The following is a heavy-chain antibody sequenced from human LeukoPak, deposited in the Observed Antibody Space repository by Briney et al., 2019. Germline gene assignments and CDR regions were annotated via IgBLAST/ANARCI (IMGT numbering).Heavy chain of an antibody. CDR3: ARGPLSGWSGNLAAETLYYYYYGMDV. CDR2: INSDGSST. Sequence: PGRSLRLSCAASGFTFSSYGMHWVRQAPGKGLVWVSRINSDGSSTSYADSVKGRFTISRDNAKNTLYLQMNSLRAEDTAVYYCARGPLSGWSGNLAAETLYYYYYGMDVWGQGTTVTVSS. J-gene: IGHJ6*02. V-gene: IGHV3-74*01. CDR1: GFTFSSYG. D-gene: IGHD3-3*01.